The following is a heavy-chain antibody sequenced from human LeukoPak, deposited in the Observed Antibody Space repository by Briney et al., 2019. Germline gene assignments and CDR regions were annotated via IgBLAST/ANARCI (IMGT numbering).Heavy chain of an antibody. CDR1: GGSVSDYY. V-gene: IGHV4-59*02. D-gene: IGHD2-2*01. J-gene: IGHJ3*02. CDR2: IYYTGST. CDR3: ARDGVDIVVVPAARKSFDI. Sequence: SETLSLTCTISGGSVSDYYWSWIRQSPGKGLEWIGYIYYTGSTTYNPSLKSRVTMSADTSKNQFSLKLSSVTAADTAVYYCARDGVDIVVVPAARKSFDIWGQGTMVTVSS.